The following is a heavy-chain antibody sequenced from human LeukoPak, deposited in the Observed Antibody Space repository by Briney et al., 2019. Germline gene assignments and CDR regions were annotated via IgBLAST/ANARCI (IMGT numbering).Heavy chain of an antibody. V-gene: IGHV3-66*01. CDR2: IYSGGST. J-gene: IGHJ4*02. CDR1: GFPVSSNS. CDR3: ARKHYYDSSGFFPPMDY. D-gene: IGHD3-22*01. Sequence: GGSLRLSCAPSGFPVSSNSMIWVRQAPGKGLEWVSVIYSGGSTFYADSVKGRFTISRDNSKNTLYLQMNSLRAEDTAVYYCARKHYYDSSGFFPPMDYWGQGTLVTVSS.